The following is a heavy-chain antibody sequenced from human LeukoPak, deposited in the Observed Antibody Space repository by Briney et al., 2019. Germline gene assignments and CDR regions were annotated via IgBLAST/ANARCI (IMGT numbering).Heavy chain of an antibody. J-gene: IGHJ3*02. CDR2: IYYSGST. Sequence: PSETLSLTCTVSGGSISSYYWSWLRQPPGKGLEWIGYIYYSGSTNYNPSLKSRVTISVDTSKNQFSLKLSSVTAADTAVYYCARSPPTDLWFGELYAFDIWGQGAMVTVSS. V-gene: IGHV4-59*01. CDR1: GGSISSYY. D-gene: IGHD3-10*01. CDR3: ARSPPTDLWFGELYAFDI.